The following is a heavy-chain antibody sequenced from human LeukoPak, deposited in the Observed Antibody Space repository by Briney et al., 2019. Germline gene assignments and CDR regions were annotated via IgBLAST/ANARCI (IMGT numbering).Heavy chain of an antibody. Sequence: GGSLRPSCASSEFTFSNCAMSWVRQAPGKGLEWVSAISYGGGTTYYADSVKGRFTISRDNSKNTLYLQMNSLRAEDTAVYYCAKNPGYYYDSTGYHFDYWGQGTLVTVS. CDR1: EFTFSNCA. CDR2: ISYGGGTT. D-gene: IGHD3-22*01. J-gene: IGHJ4*02. V-gene: IGHV3-23*01. CDR3: AKNPGYYYDSTGYHFDY.